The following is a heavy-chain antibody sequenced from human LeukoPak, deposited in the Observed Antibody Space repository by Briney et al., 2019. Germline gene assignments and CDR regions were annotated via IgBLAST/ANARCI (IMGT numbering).Heavy chain of an antibody. CDR2: INWNGGST. CDR3: AKDGVILAPGIYWYMDV. D-gene: IGHD3-16*02. Sequence: GGSLRLSCAAPGFTFDDYGMSWVRQAPGKGLEWVSGINWNGGSTGYADSVKGRFTISRDNSKNTLYLQMNSLRAEDTAVFYCAKDGVILAPGIYWYMDVWGRGTTVTVSS. J-gene: IGHJ6*03. CDR1: GFTFDDYG. V-gene: IGHV3-20*04.